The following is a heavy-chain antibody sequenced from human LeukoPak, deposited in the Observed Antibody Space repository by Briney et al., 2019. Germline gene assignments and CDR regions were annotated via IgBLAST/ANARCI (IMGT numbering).Heavy chain of an antibody. CDR2: INPNSGGT. D-gene: IGHD3-22*01. CDR1: GYTFTGYY. Sequence: GASVKVSCKASGYTFTGYYMHWVRQAPGQGLEWMGWINPNSGGTNYAQKFQGWVTMTRDTSISTAYMELSRLRSDDTAVYYCANGVGDYDSSGYSDYWGQGTLVTVSS. J-gene: IGHJ4*02. CDR3: ANGVGDYDSSGYSDY. V-gene: IGHV1-2*04.